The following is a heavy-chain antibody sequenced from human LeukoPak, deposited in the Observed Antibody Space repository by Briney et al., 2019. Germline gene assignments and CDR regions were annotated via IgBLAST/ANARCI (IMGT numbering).Heavy chain of an antibody. CDR2: ISSSSSYI. V-gene: IGHV3-21*01. Sequence: GGSLRLSCAASGSTFSSYSMNWVRQAPGKGLEWISSISSSSSYIYYADSVKGRFTISRDNAKNSLYLQMNSLRVEDTAVYYCARDYKYAFDNWGQGTLVTVSS. D-gene: IGHD5-24*01. CDR1: GSTFSSYS. J-gene: IGHJ4*02. CDR3: ARDYKYAFDN.